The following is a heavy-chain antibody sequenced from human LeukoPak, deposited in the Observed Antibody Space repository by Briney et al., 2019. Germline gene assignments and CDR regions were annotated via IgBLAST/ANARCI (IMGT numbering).Heavy chain of an antibody. CDR1: GGSFSGYY. V-gene: IGHV4-34*01. CDR2: INHSGST. J-gene: IGHJ4*02. CDR3: ARGYHSSGYYRMKYYFDY. Sequence: SETLSLTCAVYGGSFSGYYWSWIRQPPGKGLEWIGEINHSGSTNYNPSLKGRVTISVDTSKNQFSLKLSSVTAADTAVYYCARGYHSSGYYRMKYYFDYWGQGTLVTVSS. D-gene: IGHD3-22*01.